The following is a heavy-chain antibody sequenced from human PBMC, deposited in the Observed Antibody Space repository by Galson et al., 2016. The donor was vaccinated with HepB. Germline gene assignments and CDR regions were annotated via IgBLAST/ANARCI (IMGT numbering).Heavy chain of an antibody. V-gene: IGHV3-11*06. Sequence: SLRLSCAASGFTFSDSYMSWIRQAPGKGLEWVSYIGDISSYTNYADSVKGRFTISRDNAKNSLYLQMNSLRAEDTAVYYCASQYSSIWNFDYWGQGTLVTVSS. CDR1: GFTFSDSY. CDR2: IGDISSYT. D-gene: IGHD6-13*01. J-gene: IGHJ4*02. CDR3: ASQYSSIWNFDY.